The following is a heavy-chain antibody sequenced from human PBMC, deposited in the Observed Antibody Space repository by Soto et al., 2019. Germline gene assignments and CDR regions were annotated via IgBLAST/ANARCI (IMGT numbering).Heavy chain of an antibody. D-gene: IGHD3-10*01. J-gene: IGHJ4*02. CDR2: ISYDGTNK. CDR3: AEDRAGSRSYFNY. V-gene: IGHV3-30*18. Sequence: GGSLRLSCAASGFRFTSYALDRVRQAPGTGLEWVAVISYDGTNKYYADSVKGRFTISRDNSKNTLYLQMNSLRAEDTAVYYCAEDRAGSRSYFNYWGQGTLVTVSS. CDR1: GFRFTSYA.